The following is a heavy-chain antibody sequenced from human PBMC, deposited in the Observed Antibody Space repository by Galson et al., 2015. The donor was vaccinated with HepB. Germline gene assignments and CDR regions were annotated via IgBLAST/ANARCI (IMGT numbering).Heavy chain of an antibody. D-gene: IGHD7-27*01. CDR1: GDSVSSNTAA. J-gene: IGHJ2*01. V-gene: IGHV6-1*01. CDR3: ARSGNWGSWYFDL. CDR2: TYYTSKWYN. Sequence: CAISGDSVSSNTAAWNWIRQSPSRGLEWLGRTYYTSKWYNEYAESVKSRLIINSDTSKNHFSLQLISVTPEDTAVYYCARSGNWGSWYFDLWGRGTLVTVSS.